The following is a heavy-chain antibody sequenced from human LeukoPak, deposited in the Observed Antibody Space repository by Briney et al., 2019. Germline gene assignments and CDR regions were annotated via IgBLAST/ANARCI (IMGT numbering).Heavy chain of an antibody. CDR1: GFTFSDYY. CDR3: ASVARLLAD. J-gene: IGHJ4*02. CDR2: ISQSGADV. Sequence: GGSLRLSCAASGFTFSDYYMNWIRQAPGKGLEYIAYISQSGADVSYADSVKGRFTVSRDNAKNSVFLQMNSLTAEDTAVYYCASVARLLADCGQGTLVTVSS. V-gene: IGHV3-11*01. D-gene: IGHD3-9*01.